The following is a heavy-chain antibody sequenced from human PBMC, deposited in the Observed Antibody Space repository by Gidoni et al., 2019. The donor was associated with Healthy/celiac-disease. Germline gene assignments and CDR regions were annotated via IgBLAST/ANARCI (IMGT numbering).Heavy chain of an antibody. CDR2: IYYSGST. CDR3: ARPITEMATIHGLD. D-gene: IGHD5-12*01. V-gene: IGHV4-39*01. J-gene: IGHJ4*02. CDR1: GGSISSSSYY. Sequence: QLQLQESGPGLVKPSETLSLTCTVSGGSISSSSYYWGWIRQPPGKGLEWIGSIYYSGSTYYNPSLKSRVTISVDTSKNQFSLKLSSVTAADTAVYYCARPITEMATIHGLDWGQGTLVTVSS.